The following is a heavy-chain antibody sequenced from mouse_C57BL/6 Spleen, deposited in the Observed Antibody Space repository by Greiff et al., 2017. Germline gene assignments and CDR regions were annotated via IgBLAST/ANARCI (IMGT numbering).Heavy chain of an antibody. Sequence: VQRVESGAELVKPGASVKISCKASGYAFSSYWMNWVKQRPGKGLEWIGQIYPGAGDTNSNGKFKGKATLTADKSSSTAYMQLSSLTSEDSAVYFCAPNSRGCFDVWGTGTTVTVSS. CDR3: APNSRGCFDV. D-gene: IGHD1-1*01. CDR1: GYAFSSYW. CDR2: IYPGAGDT. V-gene: IGHV1-80*01. J-gene: IGHJ1*03.